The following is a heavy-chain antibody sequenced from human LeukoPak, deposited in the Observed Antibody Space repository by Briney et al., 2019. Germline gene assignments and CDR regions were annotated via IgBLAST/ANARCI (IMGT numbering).Heavy chain of an antibody. CDR3: ARVGIAARLLSY. D-gene: IGHD6-6*01. Sequence: ASVKVSCKASGGTFSSYAISWVRQATGQGLEWMGWMNPNSGNTGYAQKFQGRVTITRNTSISTAYMELSSLRSEDTAVYYCARVGIAARLLSYWGQGTLVTVSS. CDR1: GGTFSSYA. CDR2: MNPNSGNT. V-gene: IGHV1-8*03. J-gene: IGHJ4*02.